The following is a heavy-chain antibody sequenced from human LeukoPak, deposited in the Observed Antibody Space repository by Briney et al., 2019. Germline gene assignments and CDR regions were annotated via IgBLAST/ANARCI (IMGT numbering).Heavy chain of an antibody. CDR3: ARDTNDYGDLYYFDY. CDR2: IYTSGST. CDR1: GGSISSYY. Sequence: SETLSLTCTVSGGSISSYYWSWIRQPTGKGLEWIGRIYTSGSTNYTPSLKSRVTMSVDTSKNQFSLKLSSVTAADTAVYYCARDTNDYGDLYYFDYWGQGTLVTVSS. J-gene: IGHJ4*02. D-gene: IGHD4-17*01. V-gene: IGHV4-4*07.